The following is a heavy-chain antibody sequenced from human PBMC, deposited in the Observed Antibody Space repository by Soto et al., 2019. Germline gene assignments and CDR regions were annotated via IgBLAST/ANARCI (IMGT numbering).Heavy chain of an antibody. CDR2: ISHDGSNK. Sequence: QVQLVESGGGVVQPGRSLRLSCAASGFTFSSYGMHWVRQAPGKGLEWVAVISHDGSNKYYGDSLKGRFTIYRDNSKNTLYLQMNSLRAEDTAVYYCAKDNCISTSCYRLYNWFDPWGQGTLVTVSS. V-gene: IGHV3-30*18. CDR1: GFTFSSYG. J-gene: IGHJ5*02. CDR3: AKDNCISTSCYRLYNWFDP. D-gene: IGHD2-2*01.